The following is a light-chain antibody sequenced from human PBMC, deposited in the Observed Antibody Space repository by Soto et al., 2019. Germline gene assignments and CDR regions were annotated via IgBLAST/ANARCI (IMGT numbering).Light chain of an antibody. V-gene: IGLV2-11*01. Sequence: QSALTQPRSVSGSPGQSVTISCTGTSSDVGNSNSVSWYQQHPGKAPKLLIFDVNERPSGVPNRFSGSKSGNTASLTISGLQADDEADFYCCSYARSNTLIFGGGTKVTVL. CDR1: SSDVGNSNS. CDR2: DVN. CDR3: CSYARSNTLI. J-gene: IGLJ2*01.